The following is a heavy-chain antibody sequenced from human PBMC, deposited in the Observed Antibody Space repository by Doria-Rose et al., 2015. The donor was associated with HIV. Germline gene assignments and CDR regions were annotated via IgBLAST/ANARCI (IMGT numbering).Heavy chain of an antibody. V-gene: IGHV3-21*01. Sequence: VQLVQFGGGLVRPGGSLRLSCATSGFTFSSHRINWVRQAPGKGLEWVSSISSTSAYINYADSVMSRFTISRDNARNSLYLQMDSLRAEDTAIYYCATGVTLDYWGQGTLVTVSS. D-gene: IGHD3-10*01. CDR3: ATGVTLDY. J-gene: IGHJ4*02. CDR1: GFTFSSHR. CDR2: ISSTSAYI.